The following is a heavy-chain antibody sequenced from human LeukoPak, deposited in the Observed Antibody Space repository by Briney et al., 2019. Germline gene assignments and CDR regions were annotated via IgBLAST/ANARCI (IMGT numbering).Heavy chain of an antibody. CDR1: GGSFSGYY. D-gene: IGHD6-19*01. CDR3: ARGDSSGWYITALFDY. Sequence: SETLSLTCAVYGGSFSGYYWSWIRQPPGKGLEWIGEINHSGSTNYNPSLKSRVTISVDTSKNQFSLKLSSVTAADTAVYYCARGDSSGWYITALFDYWGQGTLVTVSS. CDR2: INHSGST. V-gene: IGHV4-34*01. J-gene: IGHJ4*02.